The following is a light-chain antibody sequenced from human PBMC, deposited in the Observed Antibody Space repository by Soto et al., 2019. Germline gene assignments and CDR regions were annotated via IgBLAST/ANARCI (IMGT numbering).Light chain of an antibody. CDR1: QDISNY. CDR3: QQYHDLFPWT. CDR2: DAY. Sequence: DIQMTQSPSSLSASVGDRVTVTCQASQDISNYLNWYQHKAGKAPKLLISDAYNLQTGVPSRFSGSGSGTDFTYTISSLQPEDTATHYGQQYHDLFPWTFGKGTKV. J-gene: IGKJ1*01. V-gene: IGKV1-33*01.